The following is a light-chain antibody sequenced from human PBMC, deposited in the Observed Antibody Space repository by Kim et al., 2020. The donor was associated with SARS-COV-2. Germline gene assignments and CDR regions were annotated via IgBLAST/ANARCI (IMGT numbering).Light chain of an antibody. CDR2: GNGEGGQ. CDR3: QTWGTGNWV. CDR1: SGHGSCA. Sequence: GRVTCAVSSGHGSCAVAWHRQQPEKGPGYVMQGNGEGGQSEGDGIPDRFSGSSSGAERYLTISSLQSEDEADYYCQTWGTGNWVFGGGTKLTVL. V-gene: IGLV4-69*02. J-gene: IGLJ3*02.